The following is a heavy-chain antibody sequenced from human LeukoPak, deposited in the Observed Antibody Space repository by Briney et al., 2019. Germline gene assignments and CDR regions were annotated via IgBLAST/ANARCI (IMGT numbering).Heavy chain of an antibody. D-gene: IGHD3-10*01. J-gene: IGHJ4*02. CDR1: GFTFSSYS. Sequence: GGSLRLSCAASGFTFSSYSMNWVRQAPGKGLEWVSYISSSSSTIYYADSVKGRFTISRDNAKNSLYLQMNSLRAEDTAVYYCAGDRWVPTGNFDYWGQGTLVTVSS. V-gene: IGHV3-48*04. CDR3: AGDRWVPTGNFDY. CDR2: ISSSSSTI.